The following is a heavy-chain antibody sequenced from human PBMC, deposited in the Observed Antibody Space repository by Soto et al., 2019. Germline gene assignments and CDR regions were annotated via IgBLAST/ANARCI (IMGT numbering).Heavy chain of an antibody. J-gene: IGHJ5*02. D-gene: IGHD2-2*01. CDR2: ISAYNGNT. Sequence: QVQLVQSGAEVKKPGASVKVSCKASGYTFTSYGIGWVRQAPGQGLEWMGWISAYNGNTNYAQKLQGRVTMTTDTSTSTAYMELRSLRSDDTAVYYCARVDGSGSSTQNNWFDPWGQGTLVTVSS. CDR1: GYTFTSYG. V-gene: IGHV1-18*01. CDR3: ARVDGSGSSTQNNWFDP.